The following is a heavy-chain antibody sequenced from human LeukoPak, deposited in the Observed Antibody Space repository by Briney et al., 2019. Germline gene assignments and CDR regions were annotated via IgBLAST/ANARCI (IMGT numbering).Heavy chain of an antibody. D-gene: IGHD6-6*01. V-gene: IGHV3-30*02. Sequence: GGSLRLSCAASGFTFSSYGMHWVRQAPGKGLEWVAFIRYDGSNKYYADSVKGRFTISRDNSKNTLYLQMNSLRAEDTAVYYCANVFGSSSSRTLDYWGQGTLVTVSS. CDR3: ANVFGSSSSRTLDY. CDR1: GFTFSSYG. J-gene: IGHJ4*02. CDR2: IRYDGSNK.